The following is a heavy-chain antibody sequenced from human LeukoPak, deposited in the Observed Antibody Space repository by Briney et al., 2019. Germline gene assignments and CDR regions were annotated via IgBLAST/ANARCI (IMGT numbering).Heavy chain of an antibody. D-gene: IGHD3-3*01. J-gene: IGHJ4*02. Sequence: SETLSLTCTVSGGSISSSSYYWGWIRQPPGKGLEWIGSMYYSGSTYYHPSLRSRVTISVDTSKKQFSLNLSSVTDADTAVYDCARQYEFRSGRIDHWGQGTLVTVSS. V-gene: IGHV4-39*01. CDR1: GGSISSSSYY. CDR2: MYYSGST. CDR3: ARQYEFRSGRIDH.